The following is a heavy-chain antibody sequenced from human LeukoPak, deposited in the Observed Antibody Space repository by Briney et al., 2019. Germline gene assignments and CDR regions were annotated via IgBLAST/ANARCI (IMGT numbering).Heavy chain of an antibody. V-gene: IGHV4-39*07. CDR2: IFYSGST. D-gene: IGHD5-24*01. CDR3: ARAGIMATTPFGY. Sequence: SETLSLTCTVSGGSISSSSYYWGWIRQPPGKGLEWIGSIFYSGSTFYNPSLKSRVTMSVDTSKNQFSLRLSSVTAADTAVYYCARAGIMATTPFGYWGQGTLVSVSS. CDR1: GGSISSSSYY. J-gene: IGHJ4*02.